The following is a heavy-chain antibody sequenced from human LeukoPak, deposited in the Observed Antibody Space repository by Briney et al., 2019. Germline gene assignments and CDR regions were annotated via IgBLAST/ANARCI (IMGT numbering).Heavy chain of an antibody. Sequence: PGGSLRLSCAVSGFTFTNAWMSWVRQAPGKGLEWVGRIKSKTDGGTTDYAAPVKGRFTISRDDSKNTLYLQMNSLKTEDTAVYYCTTDLSRYGSGSYKRFDYWGQGTLVTVSS. J-gene: IGHJ4*02. CDR2: IKSKTDGGTT. D-gene: IGHD3-10*01. V-gene: IGHV3-15*01. CDR1: GFTFTNAW. CDR3: TTDLSRYGSGSYKRFDY.